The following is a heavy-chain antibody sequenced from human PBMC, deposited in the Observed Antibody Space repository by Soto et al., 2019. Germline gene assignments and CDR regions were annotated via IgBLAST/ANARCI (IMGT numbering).Heavy chain of an antibody. CDR1: GFTFGTHA. V-gene: IGHV3-23*01. J-gene: IGHJ4*02. CDR3: AATFIVPE. Sequence: VHLLESGGDLVQPGGSLRLSCVASGFTFGTHAMSWVRQASGKGLEWVSSISGSGGSSYYADSVKGRFAISRDNSKNTLYLQMNGLRAEDTAVYYCAATFIVPEWGQGTLVTVSS. D-gene: IGHD2-15*01. CDR2: ISGSGGSS.